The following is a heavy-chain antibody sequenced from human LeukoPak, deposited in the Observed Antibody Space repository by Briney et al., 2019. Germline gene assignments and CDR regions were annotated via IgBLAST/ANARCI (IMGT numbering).Heavy chain of an antibody. CDR3: ARGGPTYYYESSGLDY. CDR1: GLTFSNSA. D-gene: IGHD3-22*01. CDR2: ISGSGGST. J-gene: IGHJ4*02. Sequence: GGSLRLSCAASGLTFSNSAMSWVRQAPGKGLEWVSDISGSGGSTYYADSVKGRFTISRDNSKNTLYLQMNSLRAEDTAVYYCARGGPTYYYESSGLDYWGPGTLVTVSS. V-gene: IGHV3-23*01.